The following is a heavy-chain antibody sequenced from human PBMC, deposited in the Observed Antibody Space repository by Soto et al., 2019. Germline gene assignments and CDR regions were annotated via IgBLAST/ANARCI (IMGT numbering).Heavy chain of an antibody. CDR3: ARVILGTLLRKPTTQHGMDV. Sequence: GASVKVSCKASGGTFSSYAISWVRQAPGQGLEWMGGIIPIFGTANYAQKFQGRVTITADESTSTAYMELSSLRSEDTAVYYCARVILGTLLRKPTTQHGMDVWGQGTTVTVSS. V-gene: IGHV1-69*13. J-gene: IGHJ6*02. CDR1: GGTFSSYA. CDR2: IIPIFGTA. D-gene: IGHD3-22*01.